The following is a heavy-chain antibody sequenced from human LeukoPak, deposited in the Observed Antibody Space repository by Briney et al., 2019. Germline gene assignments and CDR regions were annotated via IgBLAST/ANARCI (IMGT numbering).Heavy chain of an antibody. V-gene: IGHV4-39*01. CDR1: GGSISSSSYY. Sequence: NSSETLSLTCTVSGGSISSSSYYWGWIRQPPGKGLEWIGSIYYSGSTYYNPSLKSRVTISVDTSKNQFSLKLSSVTAADTAVYYCASLAVEMATMEGDYWGQGTLVTASS. J-gene: IGHJ4*02. CDR3: ASLAVEMATMEGDY. CDR2: IYYSGST. D-gene: IGHD5-24*01.